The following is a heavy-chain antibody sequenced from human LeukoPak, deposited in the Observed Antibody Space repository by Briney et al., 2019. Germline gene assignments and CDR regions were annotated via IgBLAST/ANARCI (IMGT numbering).Heavy chain of an antibody. Sequence: GGTLRLSCAASRFTFSSYGMSWVRQAPGKGLEWVSGISSSGGSTYYADSVKGRFTISRDNSRNTLYLQMNSLRAEDTAVYYCARHLLWFGELSGGFDYWGQGTLVTVS. J-gene: IGHJ4*02. D-gene: IGHD3-10*01. CDR1: RFTFSSYG. V-gene: IGHV3-23*01. CDR3: ARHLLWFGELSGGFDY. CDR2: ISSSGGST.